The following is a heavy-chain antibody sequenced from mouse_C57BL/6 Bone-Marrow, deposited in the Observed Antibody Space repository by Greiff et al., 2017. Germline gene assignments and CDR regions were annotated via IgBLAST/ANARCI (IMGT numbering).Heavy chain of an antibody. Sequence: EVKLMESGGDLVKPGGSLKLSCAASGFTFSSYGMSWVRQTPDKRLEWVATISSGGSYTYYPDSVKGRFTISRDNAKNTLYLQMSSLKSEDTAMYYCARRPSYYYGSRPFAYWGQGTLVTVSA. J-gene: IGHJ3*01. CDR1: GFTFSSYG. CDR3: ARRPSYYYGSRPFAY. V-gene: IGHV5-6*02. CDR2: ISSGGSYT. D-gene: IGHD1-1*01.